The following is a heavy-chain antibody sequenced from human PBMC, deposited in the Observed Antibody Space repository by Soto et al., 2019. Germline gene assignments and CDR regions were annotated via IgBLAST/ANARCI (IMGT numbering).Heavy chain of an antibody. D-gene: IGHD2-15*01. V-gene: IGHV3-66*01. CDR3: AREVLGYCSGGNCYPPFDY. CDR2: IYSGGTT. CDR1: GFAVSSNY. J-gene: IGHJ4*02. Sequence: EVQLVESGGDLVQPGGSLRLSCAASGFAVSSNYMSWVRQAPGKGLEWVSVIYSGGTTYYADSVKGRFTISRDNSKNTLYLQMNSLRAEETAVYYCAREVLGYCSGGNCYPPFDYWGQGTLVTVSS.